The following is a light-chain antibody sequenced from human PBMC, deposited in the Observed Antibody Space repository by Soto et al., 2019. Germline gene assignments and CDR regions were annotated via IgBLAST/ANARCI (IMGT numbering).Light chain of an antibody. Sequence: QSALTQPASVSGSPGESITISCTGTRSDVGSYNSIAWYQQHPGKAPRVMIFEVTKRPSGISNRFSGSKSGSTASLTISGLQPEDEGDYYCSAYTARSTLVFGGGTKVTVL. V-gene: IGLV2-14*02. CDR3: SAYTARSTLV. J-gene: IGLJ3*02. CDR1: RSDVGSYNS. CDR2: EVT.